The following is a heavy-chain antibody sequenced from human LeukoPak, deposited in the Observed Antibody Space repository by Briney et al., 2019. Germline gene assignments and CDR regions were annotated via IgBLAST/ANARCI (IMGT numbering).Heavy chain of an antibody. Sequence: GASVKVSCKASGYTFTSYGISWVRQAPGQGLEWMGGIIPIFGTANYAQKFQGRVTITTDESTSTAYMELSSLRSEDTAVYYCARGGVGATPPQAWGQGTLVTVSS. CDR1: GYTFTSYG. CDR3: ARGGVGATPPQA. D-gene: IGHD1-26*01. CDR2: IIPIFGTA. J-gene: IGHJ4*02. V-gene: IGHV1-69*05.